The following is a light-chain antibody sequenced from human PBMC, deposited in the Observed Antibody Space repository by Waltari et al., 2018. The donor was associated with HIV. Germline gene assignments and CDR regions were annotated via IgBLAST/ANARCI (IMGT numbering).Light chain of an antibody. J-gene: IGLJ3*02. Sequence: QSALTQPASVSGSPGQSISISCPGTSSDVGDYYVSWYQHHSAKAPKVIIYEVTNRPSGVSHRFSGSKSGNTASLTISGLLPEDEADYFCSSYISSATPEFGGGTRLTVL. V-gene: IGLV2-14*01. CDR3: SSYISSATPE. CDR1: SSDVGDYY. CDR2: EVT.